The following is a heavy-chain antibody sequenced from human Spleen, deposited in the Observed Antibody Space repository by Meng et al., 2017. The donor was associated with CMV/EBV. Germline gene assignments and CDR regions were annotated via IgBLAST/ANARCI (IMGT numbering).Heavy chain of an antibody. V-gene: IGHV3-21*01. Sequence: GGSLRLSCAAFEFTFSNYRMNWVRQAPGKGLEWISFISRTSTYIDYADSVKGRFTISRDNARNSLFLQMNSLRAEDTAVYYCARSGSSWYVSPENWYFDLWGRGTLVTVSS. CDR3: ARSGSSWYVSPENWYFDL. D-gene: IGHD6-13*01. J-gene: IGHJ2*01. CDR2: ISRTSTYI. CDR1: EFTFSNYR.